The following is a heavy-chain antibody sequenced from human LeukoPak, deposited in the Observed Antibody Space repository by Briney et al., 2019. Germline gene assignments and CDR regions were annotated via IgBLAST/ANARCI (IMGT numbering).Heavy chain of an antibody. J-gene: IGHJ4*02. D-gene: IGHD3-22*01. CDR3: ARDSVVVISTGYFDS. Sequence: GGSLRLSGAASGFSFSDYYMIWIRQAPGKGLEWVSYISRSGSTIYYADSVKGRFTISRDNAKNSLYLQMNSLRAEDTALYYCARDSVVVISTGYFDSWGQGTLVTVSS. CDR1: GFSFSDYY. CDR2: ISRSGSTI. V-gene: IGHV3-11*01.